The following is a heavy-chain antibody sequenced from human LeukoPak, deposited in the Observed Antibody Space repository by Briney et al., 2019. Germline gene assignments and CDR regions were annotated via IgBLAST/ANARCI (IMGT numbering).Heavy chain of an antibody. CDR2: IYDGSST. D-gene: IGHD1-14*01. V-gene: IGHV4-38-2*01. CDR3: ARTYNWNHGMYFFEY. Sequence: PSETLSLTCAVSGYSISSGYNWGCLRQPPGKGLGWIWIIYDGSSTYYDPSLKSRFTISRDNSKNKFSLKMNSVSAADTAVYYCARTYNWNHGMYFFEYWGQGTLVTVSS. CDR1: GYSISSGYN. J-gene: IGHJ4*02.